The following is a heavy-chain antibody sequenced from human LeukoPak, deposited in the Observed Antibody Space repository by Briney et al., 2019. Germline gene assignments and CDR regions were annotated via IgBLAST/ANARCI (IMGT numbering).Heavy chain of an antibody. V-gene: IGHV3-74*01. CDR2: INGDGTNT. J-gene: IGHJ6*02. CDR3: ARDYRYGLDV. Sequence: GGSLRLSCAASGFAFCPYWMHWVRQAPGKGLVWVSHINGDGTNTRYADSVKGRFTISRDNAKNTLYLQMNSLRAEDTAAYYCARDYRYGLDVWGQGATVTVSS. D-gene: IGHD3-16*02. CDR1: GFAFCPYW.